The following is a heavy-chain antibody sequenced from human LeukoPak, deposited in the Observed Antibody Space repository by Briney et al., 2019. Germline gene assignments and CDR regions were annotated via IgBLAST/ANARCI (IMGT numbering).Heavy chain of an antibody. J-gene: IGHJ4*02. Sequence: ASVKVSCKASGYTFTGYYMHWVRQAPGQGLEWMGWINPNSGGTNYAQKFQGRVTMTRDTSISTAYMELSRLRSEDTAVYYCASQIEDIVVVPAAMGYSSSWYGNYFDYWGQGTLVTVSS. D-gene: IGHD2-2*01. CDR2: INPNSGGT. CDR1: GYTFTGYY. V-gene: IGHV1-2*02. CDR3: ASQIEDIVVVPAAMGYSSSWYGNYFDY.